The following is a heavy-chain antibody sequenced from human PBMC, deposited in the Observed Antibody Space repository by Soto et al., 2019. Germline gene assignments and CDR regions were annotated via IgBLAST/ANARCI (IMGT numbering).Heavy chain of an antibody. Sequence: QVHLVQSGAEVKKPGASVKVSCKTSGFAFTSYGVHWVRQAPGQRLEWMGWINAGNGNTKYSQKFQGRVTITRDTSASTAYMELGSLRSEDTAVYYCARKIFCSRWCDNAMDVWCQGTTVTVSS. V-gene: IGHV1-3*01. CDR1: GFAFTSYG. CDR3: ARKIFCSRWCDNAMDV. CDR2: INAGNGNT. D-gene: IGHD2-8*02. J-gene: IGHJ6*02.